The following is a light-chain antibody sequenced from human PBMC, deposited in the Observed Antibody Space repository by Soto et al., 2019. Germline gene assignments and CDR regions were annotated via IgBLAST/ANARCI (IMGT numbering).Light chain of an antibody. J-gene: IGKJ4*01. V-gene: IGKV1-39*01. CDR2: SAS. Sequence: DIQMTQSPSSLSASVGDRVTITCRASQTISSYLNWYQQKPGKAPKLLIYSASSLQSGVPSRFSGSGSGTDFTLTISSLQPEDFATYYCQQSYSKPALTFGGGTKVDIK. CDR1: QTISSY. CDR3: QQSYSKPALT.